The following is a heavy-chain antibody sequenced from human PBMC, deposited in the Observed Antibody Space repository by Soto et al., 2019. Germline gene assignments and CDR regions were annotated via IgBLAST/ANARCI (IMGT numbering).Heavy chain of an antibody. J-gene: IGHJ4*02. D-gene: IGHD1-1*01. V-gene: IGHV3-23*01. CDR2: IGRSGT. Sequence: EVQLLESGGGLVQPGGSLGLSCAASGFPFNIFSMGWVRQAPGGGLEWVSLIGRSGTYYADSVRGRFTISRDNSKNTLYLQMNSLRAEDTAVYYCATQDFRGTSGTTWGQGTLVTVSS. CDR3: ATQDFRGTSGTT. CDR1: GFPFNIFS.